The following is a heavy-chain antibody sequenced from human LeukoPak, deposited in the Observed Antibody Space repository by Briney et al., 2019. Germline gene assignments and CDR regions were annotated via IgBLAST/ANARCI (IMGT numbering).Heavy chain of an antibody. CDR3: TTDPSRSGYYYYYMDV. CDR2: IKSKTDGGTT. Sequence: GGSLRLSCAASGFTFSNAWMSWVRQAPGKGLEWVGRIKSKTDGGTTDYAAPVKGRFTISRDDSKNTLHLQMNSLKTEDTAVYYCTTDPSRSGYYYYYMDVWGKGTTVTVSS. CDR1: GFTFSNAW. V-gene: IGHV3-15*01. D-gene: IGHD3-10*01. J-gene: IGHJ6*03.